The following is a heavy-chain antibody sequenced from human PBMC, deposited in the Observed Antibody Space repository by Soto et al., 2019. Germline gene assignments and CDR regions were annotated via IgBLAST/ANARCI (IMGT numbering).Heavy chain of an antibody. CDR1: GFTFSSYS. J-gene: IGHJ3*02. Sequence: GGSLRLSCAASGFTFSSYSMNWVRQAPGKGLEWVSSISSSSSYIYYADSVKGRFTISRDNAKNSLYLQMNSLRAEDTAVDYCARDGGEDVVVPAADAFDIWGQGTMVTVSS. V-gene: IGHV3-21*01. D-gene: IGHD2-2*01. CDR3: ARDGGEDVVVPAADAFDI. CDR2: ISSSSSYI.